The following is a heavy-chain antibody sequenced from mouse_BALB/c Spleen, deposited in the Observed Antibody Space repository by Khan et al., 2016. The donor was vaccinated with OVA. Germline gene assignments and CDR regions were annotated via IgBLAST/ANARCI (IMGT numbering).Heavy chain of an antibody. Sequence: EVQLQESGPGLVKPSQSLSLTCTVNGYSITSNYAWNWIRQFPGNKLEWMGYISYSGSTNYNPSLQSRLSITRDTSKTEFFLPLHSVTTEDSATYYCARGNYYGYALDYWGQGTSVTVSS. CDR1: GYSITSNYA. D-gene: IGHD1-1*01. J-gene: IGHJ4*01. V-gene: IGHV3-2*02. CDR2: ISYSGST. CDR3: ARGNYYGYALDY.